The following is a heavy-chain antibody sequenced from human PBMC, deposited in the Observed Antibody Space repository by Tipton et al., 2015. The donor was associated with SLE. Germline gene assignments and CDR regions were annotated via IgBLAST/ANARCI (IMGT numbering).Heavy chain of an antibody. CDR3: ARRRPLAFGAIRAGGGLEL. D-gene: IGHD3-3*01. Sequence: TLSLTCAVYRGSFSGFYWNWIRQPPGRGLGWVGEINHSGSTIYNPSLKSRVTVSLDTSKNQFSLKLSSVTAADTAVYYCARRRPLAFGAIRAGGGLELWGQGTLVTVSS. CDR1: RGSFSGFY. CDR2: INHSGST. J-gene: IGHJ4*02. V-gene: IGHV4-34*01.